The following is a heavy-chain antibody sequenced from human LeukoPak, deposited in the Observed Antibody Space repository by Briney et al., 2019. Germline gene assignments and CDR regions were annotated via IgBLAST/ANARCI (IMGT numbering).Heavy chain of an antibody. CDR1: GYIFTNYG. D-gene: IGHD1-26*01. Sequence: ASVKVSCKASGYIFTNYGISWVRQAPGQGLEWMGWISTNSGKTNYAQNLQGRVTMTTDTSTSTAYMELRSLRSDDTAMYYCARVEWEPRGYYYYGMDVWGQGTTVTVSS. CDR3: ARVEWEPRGYYYYGMDV. CDR2: ISTNSGKT. J-gene: IGHJ6*02. V-gene: IGHV1-18*01.